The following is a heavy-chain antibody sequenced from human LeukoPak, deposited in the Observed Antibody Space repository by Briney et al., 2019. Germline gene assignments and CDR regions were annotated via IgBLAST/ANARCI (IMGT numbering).Heavy chain of an antibody. J-gene: IGHJ4*02. CDR1: GFTFSSYS. CDR2: ISSSSSYI. D-gene: IGHD3-3*01. CDR3: ARDDDFWSGYYVH. V-gene: IGHV3-21*01. Sequence: GGSLRLSCAASGFTFSSYSMNWVRQAPGKGLEWVSSISSSSSYIYYADSVKGRFTISRDNAKNSLYLQMNSLRAEDTAVYYCARDDDFWSGYYVHWGQGTLVTVSS.